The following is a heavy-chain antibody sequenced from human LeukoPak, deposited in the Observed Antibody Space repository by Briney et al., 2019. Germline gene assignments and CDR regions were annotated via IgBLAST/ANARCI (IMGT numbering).Heavy chain of an antibody. CDR1: GYTFTSYG. CDR2: ISAYNGNT. CDR3: ARDPYAVVTKYNWFDP. Sequence: ASVKVSCKASGYTFTSYGISWVRQAPGQGLEWMGWISAYNGNTNYAQKHQGRVTMTTDTSTSTAYMELRSLRSDDTAVYYCARDPYAVVTKYNWFDPWGQGTLVTVSS. J-gene: IGHJ5*02. V-gene: IGHV1-18*01. D-gene: IGHD3-22*01.